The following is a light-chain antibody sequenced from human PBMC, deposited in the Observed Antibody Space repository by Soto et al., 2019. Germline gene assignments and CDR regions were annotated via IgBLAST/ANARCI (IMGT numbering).Light chain of an antibody. V-gene: IGKV1-5*01. CDR3: QQYNSYSGT. CDR1: QSISDW. Sequence: DIPMTQSPSTLSASVGDRVTITCRASQSISDWLAWYQQKPGKAPKLLIYDASSLGSGVPSRFSGSGSGAEFTPTISSLQPDDFATYYCQQYNSYSGTFGQGTKVEIK. J-gene: IGKJ1*01. CDR2: DAS.